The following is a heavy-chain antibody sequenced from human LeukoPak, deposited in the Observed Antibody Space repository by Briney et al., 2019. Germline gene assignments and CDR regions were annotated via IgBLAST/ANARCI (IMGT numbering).Heavy chain of an antibody. CDR3: AKSDFNWWFDP. J-gene: IGHJ5*02. CDR2: IYSDGST. CDR1: GFTVSSSY. V-gene: IGHV3-53*01. Sequence: GGSLRLSCAASGFTVSSSYMSWVRQAPGKGLEWVSVIYSDGSTYYADSVKGRFTISRDNSKNTLYLQMNSLRAEDTAVYYCAKSDFNWWFDPWGQGTLVTVSS. D-gene: IGHD3-3*01.